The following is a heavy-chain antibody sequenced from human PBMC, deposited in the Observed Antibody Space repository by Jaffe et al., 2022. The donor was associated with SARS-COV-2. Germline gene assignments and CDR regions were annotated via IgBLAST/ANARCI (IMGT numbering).Heavy chain of an antibody. CDR2: IYTSGST. CDR3: ARGVDSSGWVNWFDP. Sequence: QVQLQESGPGLVKPSQTLSLTCTVSGGSISSGSYYWSWIRQPAGKGLEWIGRIYTSGSTNYNPSLKSRVTISVDTSKNQFSLKLSSVTAADTAVYYCARGVDSSGWVNWFDPWGQGTLVTVSS. V-gene: IGHV4-61*02. J-gene: IGHJ5*02. CDR1: GGSISSGSYY. D-gene: IGHD6-19*01.